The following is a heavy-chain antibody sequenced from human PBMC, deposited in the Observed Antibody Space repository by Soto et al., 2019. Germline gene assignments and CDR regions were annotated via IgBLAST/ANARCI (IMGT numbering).Heavy chain of an antibody. D-gene: IGHD6-13*01. CDR3: AREAAAYPPSGFDP. J-gene: IGHJ5*02. Sequence: LSLTCTVSGGSISSGDYYWSWIRQPPGKGLEWIGYIYYSGSTYYNPSLKSRVTISVDTSKNQFSLKLSSVTAADTAVYYCAREAAAYPPSGFDPWGQGALVTVSS. V-gene: IGHV4-30-4*01. CDR2: IYYSGST. CDR1: GGSISSGDYY.